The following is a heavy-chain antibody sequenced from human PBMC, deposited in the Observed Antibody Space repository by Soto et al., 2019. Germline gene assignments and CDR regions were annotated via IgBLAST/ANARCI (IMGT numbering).Heavy chain of an antibody. D-gene: IGHD3-22*01. CDR2: IIPIFGTA. CDR1: GGTFSSYA. J-gene: IGHJ4*02. Sequence: GASVKVSCKASGGTFSSYAISWVRQAPGQGLEWMGGIIPIFGTANYAQKFQGRVTITADESTSTAYMELSSLRSEDTAVYYCARGGYYDSSGGYYFDYWGQGILVTVSS. CDR3: ARGGYYDSSGGYYFDY. V-gene: IGHV1-69*13.